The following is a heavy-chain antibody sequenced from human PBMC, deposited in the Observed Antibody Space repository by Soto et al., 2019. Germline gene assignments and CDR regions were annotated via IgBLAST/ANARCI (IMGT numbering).Heavy chain of an antibody. D-gene: IGHD5-18*01. CDR1: GFTFSSYS. J-gene: IGHJ6*02. CDR3: ARDRDTPYYYGMDV. Sequence: SLRLSCAASGFTFSSYSMNWVRQAPGKGLEWVSSISSSSSYIYYADSVKGRFTISRDNAKNSLYLQMNSLRAEDTAVYYCARDRDTPYYYGMDVWGQGTTVTVSS. V-gene: IGHV3-21*01. CDR2: ISSSSSYI.